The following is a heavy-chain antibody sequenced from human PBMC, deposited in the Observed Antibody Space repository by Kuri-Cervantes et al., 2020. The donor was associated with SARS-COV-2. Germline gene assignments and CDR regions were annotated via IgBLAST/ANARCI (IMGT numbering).Heavy chain of an antibody. CDR1: GYTFTGYY. Sequence: ASVKVSCKASGYTFTGYYMHWVRQAPGQGLEWMGWINPNSGGTNYAQKFQGRATMTRDTSISTAYMELSRLRSDDTAVYYCARDSGDWNPDGFDIWGQGTMVTVSS. V-gene: IGHV1-2*02. J-gene: IGHJ3*02. CDR3: ARDSGDWNPDGFDI. D-gene: IGHD1-1*01. CDR2: INPNSGGT.